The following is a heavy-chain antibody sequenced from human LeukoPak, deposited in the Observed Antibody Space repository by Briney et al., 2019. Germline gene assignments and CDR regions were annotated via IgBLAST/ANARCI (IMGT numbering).Heavy chain of an antibody. CDR1: GFTFSSYS. CDR3: AREWFGEFPPDY. D-gene: IGHD3-10*01. V-gene: IGHV3-21*01. Sequence: PGGSLRLSCAASGFTFSSYSMNWVRQAPGKGLEWVSSISSSSSYIYYADSVKGRFTISRDNAKNSLYLQMNSPRAEDTAVYYCAREWFGEFPPDYWGQGTLVTVSS. CDR2: ISSSSSYI. J-gene: IGHJ4*02.